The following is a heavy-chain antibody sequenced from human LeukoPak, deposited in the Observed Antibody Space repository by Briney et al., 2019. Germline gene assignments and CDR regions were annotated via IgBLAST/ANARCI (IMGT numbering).Heavy chain of an antibody. CDR1: GGTFSSYA. J-gene: IGHJ5*02. D-gene: IGHD2-15*01. CDR2: IIPIFGTA. V-gene: IGHV1-69*01. CDR3: AREGPSVVVVAANNWFDP. Sequence: SVKVSCKASGGTFSSYAISWMRQAPGQGLEWMGGIIPIFGTANYAQKFQGRVTITADESTSTAYMELSSLRSEDTAVYYCAREGPSVVVVAANNWFDPWGQGTLVTVSS.